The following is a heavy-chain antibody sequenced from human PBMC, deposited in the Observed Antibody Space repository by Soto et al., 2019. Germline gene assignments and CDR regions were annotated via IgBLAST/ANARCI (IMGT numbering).Heavy chain of an antibody. D-gene: IGHD2-8*02. CDR1: GGSISSSHW. V-gene: IGHV4-4*02. Sequence: QVQLQESGPGLVKPSGTLSLTCAVSGGSISSSHWWSWVRQPPGKGLEWIGEIYHSGSTNYNPSLKSRVTISVDKSKNQFSLNLSSVTAADTAVYYCARSPPRRVVYALRFDYWGQGTLVNVSS. CDR3: ARSPPRRVVYALRFDY. J-gene: IGHJ4*02. CDR2: IYHSGST.